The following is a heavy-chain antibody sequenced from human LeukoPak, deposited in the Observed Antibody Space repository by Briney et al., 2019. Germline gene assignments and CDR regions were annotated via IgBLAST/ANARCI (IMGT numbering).Heavy chain of an antibody. CDR1: GGSISSGGYY. J-gene: IGHJ4*02. CDR2: ISYSGST. CDR3: ARVRGYSYGELDY. D-gene: IGHD5-18*01. Sequence: SQTLSLTCTVSGGSISSGGYYWSWIRQHPGKGLEWIGYISYSGSTYYNPSLNSRVTISVGTSKSQFSLKLSSVTAADTAVYYCARVRGYSYGELDYWGQETLVTVSS. V-gene: IGHV4-31*03.